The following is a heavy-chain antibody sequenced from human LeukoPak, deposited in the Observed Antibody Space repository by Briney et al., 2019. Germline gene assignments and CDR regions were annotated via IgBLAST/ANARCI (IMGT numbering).Heavy chain of an antibody. Sequence: PGWSLRLSCAASGFTFSSYGMHWVRQAPGKGLEWVAVISYDGSNKYYADSVKGRFTISRDNSKNTLYLQMNSLRAEDTAVYYCAKGSVYDILTGYYTHFDYWGQGTLVTVSS. CDR2: ISYDGSNK. V-gene: IGHV3-30*18. D-gene: IGHD3-9*01. CDR1: GFTFSSYG. J-gene: IGHJ4*02. CDR3: AKGSVYDILTGYYTHFDY.